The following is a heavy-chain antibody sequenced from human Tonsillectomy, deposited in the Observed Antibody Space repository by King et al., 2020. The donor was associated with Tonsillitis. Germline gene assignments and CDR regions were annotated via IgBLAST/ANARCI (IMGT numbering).Heavy chain of an antibody. J-gene: IGHJ4*02. CDR3: AKDLLGGGYVNFDY. CDR2: ISTSDGRT. Sequence: VQLVESGGGLVQPGGSLRLSCAASGFTFTSYAMNWVRQAPGKGLEWVSTISTSDGRTLYADSVRGRFTISRDTSKNTLYLQMSSLRAEDTAIYYCAKDLLGGGYVNFDYWGQGSLVTVSS. V-gene: IGHV3-23*04. D-gene: IGHD2-15*01. CDR1: GFTFTSYA.